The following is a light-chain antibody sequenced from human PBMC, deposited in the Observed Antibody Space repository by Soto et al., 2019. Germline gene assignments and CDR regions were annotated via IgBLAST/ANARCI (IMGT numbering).Light chain of an antibody. CDR2: GAS. J-gene: IGKJ5*01. Sequence: EIVLTQSPGTLSLSPGERANLSCRASQSVSSSYLAWYQHKPGQAPRHLIYGASSRATGIPDTFSGSGSAKHFTLPISRLEPEDFAVYYCQQYGGSPPITFGQGTRLEIK. V-gene: IGKV3-20*01. CDR3: QQYGGSPPIT. CDR1: QSVSSSY.